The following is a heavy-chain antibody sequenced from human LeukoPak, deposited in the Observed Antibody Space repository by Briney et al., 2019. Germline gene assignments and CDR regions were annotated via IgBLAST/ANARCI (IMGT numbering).Heavy chain of an antibody. V-gene: IGHV3-23*01. CDR2: ITASGDTT. D-gene: IGHD5-18*01. J-gene: IGHJ4*02. CDR1: GFTFSSYA. CDR3: ATRGYTYGGYFDY. Sequence: GGSLRLSCAASGFTFSSYAMSWVRQAPGKGLEWVSAITASGDTTYYADSVKGRFTISRDNPKNTLYLQMNSLRAEDTAVYFCATRGYTYGGYFDYWGQGTLVTVSS.